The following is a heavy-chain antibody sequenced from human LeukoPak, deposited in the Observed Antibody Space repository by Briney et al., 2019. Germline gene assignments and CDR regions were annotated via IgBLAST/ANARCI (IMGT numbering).Heavy chain of an antibody. Sequence: GRSLRLSCAASGFTFSSYALHWVRQAPGKGLEWVAIISYDGSDKYYADSVKGRFTISRDNSKNTLYLQMSSLRAEDTAVYYCAKLEVAAAGGRAYDYWGQGTLVTVSS. CDR1: GFTFSSYA. CDR2: ISYDGSDK. CDR3: AKLEVAAAGGRAYDY. J-gene: IGHJ4*02. D-gene: IGHD6-13*01. V-gene: IGHV3-30*04.